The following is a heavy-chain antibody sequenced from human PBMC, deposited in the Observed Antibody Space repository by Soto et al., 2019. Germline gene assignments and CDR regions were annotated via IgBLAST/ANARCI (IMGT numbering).Heavy chain of an antibody. CDR3: ARESWAPGYCTNGVCTQLSTLDY. CDR1: GYTFTSYG. V-gene: IGHV1-18*01. J-gene: IGHJ4*02. D-gene: IGHD2-8*01. CDR2: ISAYNGNT. Sequence: GASVKVSCKASGYTFTSYGIRWVRQAPGQGLEWMGWISAYNGNTNYAQKLQGRVTMTTDTSTSTAYMELRSLRSDDTAVYYCARESWAPGYCTNGVCTQLSTLDYWGQGTLVTVSS.